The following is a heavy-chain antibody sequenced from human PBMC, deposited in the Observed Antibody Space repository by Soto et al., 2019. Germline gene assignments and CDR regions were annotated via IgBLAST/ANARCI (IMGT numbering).Heavy chain of an antibody. Sequence: PSETLSLTCTVSGGSISSYYWSWIRQPPGKGLEWIGYIYYSGSTNYNPSLKSRVTISVDTSKNQFSLKLSSVTAADTAVYYCARVNRSGGSCYQFDYYYYYYMDVWGKGTTVTVSS. CDR2: IYYSGST. J-gene: IGHJ6*03. CDR3: ARVNRSGGSCYQFDYYYYYYMDV. D-gene: IGHD2-15*01. CDR1: GGSISSYY. V-gene: IGHV4-59*01.